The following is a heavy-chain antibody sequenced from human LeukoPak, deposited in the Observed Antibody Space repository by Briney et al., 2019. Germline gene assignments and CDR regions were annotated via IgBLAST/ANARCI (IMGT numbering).Heavy chain of an antibody. Sequence: PGGSLRLSCAASGFSFSTYYVNWVRQAPGKGLEWVSAISGSGGSTYYADSVKGRFTISRDNSKNTLYLQMDSLRAEDTAVYYCAKADTMIEHAHAPNNAEYFQHWGQGTLVTVSS. J-gene: IGHJ1*01. V-gene: IGHV3-23*01. CDR3: AKADTMIEHAHAPNNAEYFQH. CDR1: GFSFSTYY. D-gene: IGHD3-22*01. CDR2: ISGSGGST.